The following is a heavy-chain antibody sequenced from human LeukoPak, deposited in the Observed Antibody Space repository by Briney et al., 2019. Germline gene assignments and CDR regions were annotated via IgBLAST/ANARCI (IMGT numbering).Heavy chain of an antibody. V-gene: IGHV1-8*01. CDR3: ARGGDVQMAYQFDP. CDR2: MNPNSGNA. D-gene: IGHD5-24*01. J-gene: IGHJ5*02. CDR1: GYIFTSYD. Sequence: ASVKVSCKASGYIFTSYDINWVRQATGQGLEWMGWMNPNSGNAGYAQKFQGRVTMTRNTSISTAYMELSSLRSEDTAVYYCARGGDVQMAYQFDPWGQGTLVTVSS.